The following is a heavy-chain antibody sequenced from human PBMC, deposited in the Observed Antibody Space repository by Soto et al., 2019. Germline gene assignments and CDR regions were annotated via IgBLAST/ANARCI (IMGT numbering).Heavy chain of an antibody. J-gene: IGHJ5*02. D-gene: IGHD3-9*01. V-gene: IGHV4-39*01. CDR3: ARLFQYYDILTGYNYGLNWFDP. CDR1: GGSISSSSYY. CDR2: IYYSGST. Sequence: QLQLQESGPGLVKPSETLSLTCTVSGGSISSSSYYWGWIRQPPGKGLEWIGSIYYSGSTYYNPSLKSRVTISVDTSKNQFSLTLSSVTAADTAVYYCARLFQYYDILTGYNYGLNWFDPWGQGTLVTVSS.